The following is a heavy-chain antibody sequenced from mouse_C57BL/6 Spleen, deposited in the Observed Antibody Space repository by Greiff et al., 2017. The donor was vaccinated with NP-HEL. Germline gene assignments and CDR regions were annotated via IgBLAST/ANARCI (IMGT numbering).Heavy chain of an antibody. CDR1: GFNIKDDY. J-gene: IGHJ3*01. CDR3: TTSITTVVATSTPPGFAY. D-gene: IGHD1-1*01. CDR2: IDPENGDT. Sequence: EVQLQQSGAELVRPGASVKLSCTASGFNIKDDYMHWVKQRPEQGLEWIGWIDPENGDTEYASKFQGKATITADTSSNTAYLQLSSLTSEDTAVYYCTTSITTVVATSTPPGFAYWGQGTLVTVSA. V-gene: IGHV14-4*01.